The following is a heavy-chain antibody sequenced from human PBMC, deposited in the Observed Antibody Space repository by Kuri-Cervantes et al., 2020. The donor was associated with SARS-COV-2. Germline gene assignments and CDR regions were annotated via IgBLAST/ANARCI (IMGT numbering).Heavy chain of an antibody. CDR3: AKEGGSSPATGAFDI. CDR1: GFTFSSYG. Sequence: GGFFRLSCAASGFTFSSYGMHWVRLAPGKGLECVAFIRYDGSNQYYAVSVKGRFTISRDNSKNTLYLQMNSLRAEDTAVYYCAKEGGSSPATGAFDIWGQGTMVTVSS. D-gene: IGHD6-6*01. CDR2: IRYDGSNQ. J-gene: IGHJ3*02. V-gene: IGHV3-30*02.